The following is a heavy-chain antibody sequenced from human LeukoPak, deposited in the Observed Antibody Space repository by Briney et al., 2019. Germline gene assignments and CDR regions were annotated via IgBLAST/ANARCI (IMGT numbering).Heavy chain of an antibody. CDR1: GFAFNSHG. Sequence: GGSLRLSCVASGFAFNSHGMHWVRQAPGKGLEWVTFIRYDGNNEDYAASVKGRFTISRENSKNTLYLQMNGLRPEDTAVYYCARRAGGYSHPYDYWGRGILVTVSS. J-gene: IGHJ4*02. CDR2: IRYDGNNE. D-gene: IGHD4-23*01. V-gene: IGHV3-30*02. CDR3: ARRAGGYSHPYDY.